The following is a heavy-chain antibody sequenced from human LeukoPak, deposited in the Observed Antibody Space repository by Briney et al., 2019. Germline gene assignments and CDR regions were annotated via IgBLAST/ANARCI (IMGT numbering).Heavy chain of an antibody. Sequence: ASVKVSCKTSGYLFTTYGISWVRQAPGQGLEWMGWISGYSGKTNYAQKLQDRVTMTTDTSTSTAYMELRSLRSDDTAVYYCAGGDGSGSYYPDYFDYWGQGTLVTVSS. CDR3: AGGDGSGSYYPDYFDY. CDR2: ISGYSGKT. V-gene: IGHV1-18*01. J-gene: IGHJ4*02. D-gene: IGHD3-10*01. CDR1: GYLFTTYG.